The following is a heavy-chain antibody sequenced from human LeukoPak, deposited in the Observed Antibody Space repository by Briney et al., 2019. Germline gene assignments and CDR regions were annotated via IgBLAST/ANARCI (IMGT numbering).Heavy chain of an antibody. CDR1: GGSISSGGYY. Sequence: SQTLSLACTVSGGSISSGGYYWSWLPPHPGKGLEWIGNSNYSGSTHYNPSLKSRVTISVDTAKSQFSLKLSSVTAADTAVYYCARDAIPAATPYYYYGMDVWGKGTTVTVSA. CDR3: ARDAIPAATPYYYYGMDV. V-gene: IGHV4-31*03. D-gene: IGHD2-2*01. CDR2: SNYSGST. J-gene: IGHJ6*04.